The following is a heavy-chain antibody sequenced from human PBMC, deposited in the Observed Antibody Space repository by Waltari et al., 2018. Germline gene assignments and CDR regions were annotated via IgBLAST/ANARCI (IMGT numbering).Heavy chain of an antibody. CDR3: ARDSRIQLWSNFDY. D-gene: IGHD5-18*01. J-gene: IGHJ4*02. V-gene: IGHV1-69*01. CDR2: IIPIFGTA. CDR1: GGPFTRLA. Sequence: QVQLVQSGAEGKTPWSSVKFPCKASGGPFTRLAIRWVRKAPGQGLEWMGGIIPIFGTANYAQKFQGRVTITADESTSTAYMELSSLRSEDTAVYYCARDSRIQLWSNFDYWGQGTLVTVSS.